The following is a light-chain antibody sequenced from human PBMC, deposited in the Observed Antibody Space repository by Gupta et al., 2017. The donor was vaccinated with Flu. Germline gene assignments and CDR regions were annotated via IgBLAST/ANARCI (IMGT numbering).Light chain of an antibody. Sequence: QSVLTQPPSASGTPGQRVTIPCSGSSSNVGSNTVNWYQHLPGTAPKLLIYSNNQRPSGVPARFSGSKSGTSASLAISGLQSEDEADYYCAAWDDSLNGNWVFGGGTKLTVL. CDR1: SSNVGSNT. CDR2: SNN. V-gene: IGLV1-44*01. CDR3: AAWDDSLNGNWV. J-gene: IGLJ3*02.